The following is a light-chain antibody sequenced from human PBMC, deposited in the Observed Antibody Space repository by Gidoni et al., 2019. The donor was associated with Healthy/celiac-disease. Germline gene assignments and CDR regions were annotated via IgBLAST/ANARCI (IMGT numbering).Light chain of an antibody. Sequence: GQSITISCTGTSSDVGGYNYVSWYQQHPGKAPKLMIYEVSNRPSGVSNRFSGSKSGNTASLTISGLQAEDEADYYCSSYTSSSTVVFGGGTKLTVL. J-gene: IGLJ2*01. CDR3: SSYTSSSTVV. CDR1: SSDVGGYNY. CDR2: EVS. V-gene: IGLV2-14*01.